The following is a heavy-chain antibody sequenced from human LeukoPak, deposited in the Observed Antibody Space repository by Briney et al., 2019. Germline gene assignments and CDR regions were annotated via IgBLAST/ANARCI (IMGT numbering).Heavy chain of an antibody. CDR1: GFTFSSYA. CDR2: ISGSGGST. V-gene: IGHV3-23*01. CDR3: ARVRRYSQYESSGYYADS. Sequence: PGGSLRLSRAASGFTFSSYATSWGRQAPRKGPDWVSAISGSGGSTYYADSVKGRFTISRDNSKDTPYLQMNSLKIEDTATYYCARVRRYSQYESSGYYADSWGQGTLVTVSS. J-gene: IGHJ5*01. D-gene: IGHD3-22*01.